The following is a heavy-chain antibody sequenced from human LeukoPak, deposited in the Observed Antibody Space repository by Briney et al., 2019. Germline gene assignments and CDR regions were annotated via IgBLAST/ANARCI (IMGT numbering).Heavy chain of an antibody. CDR3: ARGIAAAGIVGVFDY. Sequence: GGSLRLSCAASRFSVSSNHMSWVRQAPGKGLEWVSVIYSGGNTHYADSVKGRFTISRDNSKNTLYLQMNSLRAEDTAVYYCARGIAAAGIVGVFDYWGQGTLVTVSS. CDR1: RFSVSSNH. V-gene: IGHV3-66*01. CDR2: IYSGGNT. D-gene: IGHD6-13*01. J-gene: IGHJ4*02.